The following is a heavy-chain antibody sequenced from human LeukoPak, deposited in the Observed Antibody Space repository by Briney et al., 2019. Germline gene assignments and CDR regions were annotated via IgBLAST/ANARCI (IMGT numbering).Heavy chain of an antibody. CDR1: GFTFSSYW. Sequence: PGGSLRLSCAASGFTFSSYWMSWVRQAPGKGLEWVANIDQDGSEKYYVDSVKGRFTISRDNAKNSLYLQMNSLRAEDTAVYYCARDDTTGYLYFDCWGQGTLVTVSS. CDR2: IDQDGSEK. V-gene: IGHV3-7*01. J-gene: IGHJ4*02. D-gene: IGHD3-9*01. CDR3: ARDDTTGYLYFDC.